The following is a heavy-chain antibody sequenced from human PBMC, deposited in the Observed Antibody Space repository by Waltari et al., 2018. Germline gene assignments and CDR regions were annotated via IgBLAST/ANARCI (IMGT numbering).Heavy chain of an antibody. D-gene: IGHD3-10*01. V-gene: IGHV4-4*07. CDR2: SYSSGTT. J-gene: IGHJ4*02. CDR1: GESISAYY. Sequence: QVHLQESGPGLVKPSETLSLTCTVSGESISAYYWSWIRQSAEKGLECIGRSYSSGTTTDNPSFKSRVTMSVDTSKNQFSLKLSSVTAADTAVYYCARGGREFTFDYWGQGTLVTVSS. CDR3: ARGGREFTFDY.